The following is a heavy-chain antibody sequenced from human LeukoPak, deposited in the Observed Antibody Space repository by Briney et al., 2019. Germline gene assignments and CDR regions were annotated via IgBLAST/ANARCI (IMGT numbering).Heavy chain of an antibody. CDR3: ARDASAGNDY. CDR2: INHSGST. D-gene: IGHD2-15*01. Sequence: SQTLSLTCAVSGGSISSGGYSWSWIRQPPGKGLEWIGEINHSGSTNYNPSLKSRVTISVDTSKNQFSLKLSSVTAADTAVYYCARDASAGNDYWGQGTLVTVSS. V-gene: IGHV4-30-2*01. J-gene: IGHJ4*02. CDR1: GGSISSGGYS.